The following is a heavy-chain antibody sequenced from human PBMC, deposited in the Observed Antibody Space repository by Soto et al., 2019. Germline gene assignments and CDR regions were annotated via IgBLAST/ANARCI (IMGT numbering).Heavy chain of an antibody. CDR2: IKQDGSEK. Sequence: EVQLVESGGGLVQPGGSLRLSCAASGFTFSNYWMTWVRQAPGKGLECVANIKQDGSEKYYVDSVKGRFTISRDNSKNTLYLQMNSLRAEDTAVYYCAKDYGYCSGGSCYSSGWFDPWGQGTLVTVSS. D-gene: IGHD2-15*01. J-gene: IGHJ5*02. CDR1: GFTFSNYW. V-gene: IGHV3-7*01. CDR3: AKDYGYCSGGSCYSSGWFDP.